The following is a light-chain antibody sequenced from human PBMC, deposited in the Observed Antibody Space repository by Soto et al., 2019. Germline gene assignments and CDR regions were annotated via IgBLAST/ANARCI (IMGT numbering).Light chain of an antibody. J-gene: IGLJ1*01. CDR3: SSYAGSTTYV. CDR1: SSDVGRYDL. CDR2: DVR. Sequence: QSVLTQPASVSGSPGQSITISCTGNSSDVGRYDLVSWYQQHPVKAPKVMIYDVRKRPSGVSNRFSGSKSGNTASLTISGLQAEDEADYYCSSYAGSTTYVFGTGTKVTVL. V-gene: IGLV2-23*02.